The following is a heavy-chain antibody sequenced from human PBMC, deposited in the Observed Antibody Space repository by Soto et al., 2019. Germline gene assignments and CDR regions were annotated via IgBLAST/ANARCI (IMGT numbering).Heavy chain of an antibody. Sequence: QVQLVQSGAEVKKPGASVKVSCKASGYTFTNYGISWVRQAPGQGLEWMGWISAYNGNTKHAQKLQGRVTMTTDTSTSTACVELRSLRSDDTAVYYCASGVGSGHSYNQYNCFAPWGQRTLVTVSS. CDR2: ISAYNGNT. J-gene: IGHJ5*02. CDR3: ASGVGSGHSYNQYNCFAP. V-gene: IGHV1-18*01. CDR1: GYTFTNYG. D-gene: IGHD3-10*01.